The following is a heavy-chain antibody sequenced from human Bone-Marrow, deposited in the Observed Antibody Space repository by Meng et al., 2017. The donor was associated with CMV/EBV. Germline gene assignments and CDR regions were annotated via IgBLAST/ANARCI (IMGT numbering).Heavy chain of an antibody. Sequence: GESLKISCAASGFTFSSYGMHWVRQAPGKGLEWVAFIRYDGSNKYYADSVKGRFTISRDNSKNTLYLQMNSLRAEDTAVYYCAKVHYYDSSGPVGMGVDYWGQGTLVTVSS. CDR1: GFTFSSYG. D-gene: IGHD3-22*01. J-gene: IGHJ4*02. CDR2: IRYDGSNK. CDR3: AKVHYYDSSGPVGMGVDY. V-gene: IGHV3-30*02.